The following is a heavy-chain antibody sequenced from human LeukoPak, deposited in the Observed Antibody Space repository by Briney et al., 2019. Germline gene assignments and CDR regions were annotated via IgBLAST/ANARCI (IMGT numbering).Heavy chain of an antibody. Sequence: SGGSLRLSCAASGFTFSSYWMHWVRQAPGKGLVWVSRINSDGSSTSYADSVKGRFTTSRDTAKNTLYLQMNSLRAEDTAVYYCARALGYCSSTSCVQLGFWGQGTLVTVSS. V-gene: IGHV3-74*01. CDR1: GFTFSSYW. D-gene: IGHD2-2*03. CDR3: ARALGYCSSTSCVQLGF. CDR2: INSDGSST. J-gene: IGHJ4*02.